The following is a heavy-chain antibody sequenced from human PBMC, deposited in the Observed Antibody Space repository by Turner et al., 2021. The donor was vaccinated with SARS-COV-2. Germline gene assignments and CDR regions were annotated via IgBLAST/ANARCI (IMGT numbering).Heavy chain of an antibody. CDR1: GGSISSKS. V-gene: IGHV4-59*08. CDR2: IYYSGST. Sequence: QVQLQESGPGLVRPSETLSLTCTVSGGSISSKSWSWIRQSPGRGLEWIGYIYYSGSTYYNPSLKSRVTISVDTSKNQFSLKLSSVTAADTAVYYCARVPRYNWNYSFDYWGQGTLVTVSS. CDR3: ARVPRYNWNYSFDY. D-gene: IGHD1-7*01. J-gene: IGHJ4*02.